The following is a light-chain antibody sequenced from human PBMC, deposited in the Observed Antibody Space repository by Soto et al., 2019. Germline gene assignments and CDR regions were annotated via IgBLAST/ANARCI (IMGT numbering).Light chain of an antibody. CDR3: QHYNSYSEA. V-gene: IGKV1-5*03. J-gene: IGKJ1*01. CDR2: KAS. CDR1: QTISSW. Sequence: DIQMTQSPSTLSGSVGDRVTITCRASQTISSWLAWYQQKPGKAPKLLIYKASTLKSGVPSRFSGSGSGTEFTLTIRSLQPYEFATYYCQHYNSYSEAFGQGTKVELK.